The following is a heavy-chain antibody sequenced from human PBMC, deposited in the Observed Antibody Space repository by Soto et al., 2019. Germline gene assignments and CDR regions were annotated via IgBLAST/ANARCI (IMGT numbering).Heavy chain of an antibody. D-gene: IGHD1-26*01. CDR2: ISSDGRDI. J-gene: IGHJ6*02. CDR1: GFICTDYY. V-gene: IGHV3-11*01. CDR3: ARLGSLGHPYYYAVDV. Sequence: QVLLVESGGGLVRPGGSLSLSCSASGFICTDYYMPWIRQAPGKGLEWVSHISSDGRDIYYADSMEGRLSVSRDNSENSLFLQMDSLSAEDTAVYYCARLGSLGHPYYYAVDVWGQGTQVTVSS.